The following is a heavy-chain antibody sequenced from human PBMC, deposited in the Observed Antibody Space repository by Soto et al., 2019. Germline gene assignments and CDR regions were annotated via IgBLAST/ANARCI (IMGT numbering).Heavy chain of an antibody. D-gene: IGHD2-2*01. CDR1: GGSISSGDYY. V-gene: IGHV4-30-4*01. CDR2: IYYSGST. Sequence: SETLSLTCTVSGGSISSGDYYWSWIRQPPGKGLEWIGYIYYSGSTYYNPSLKSRVTISVDTSKNQFSLKLSSVTAADTAVYYFARGGDFISPSCYRGSFAPGGRGTLATVS. CDR3: ARGGDFISPSCYRGSFAP. J-gene: IGHJ5*02.